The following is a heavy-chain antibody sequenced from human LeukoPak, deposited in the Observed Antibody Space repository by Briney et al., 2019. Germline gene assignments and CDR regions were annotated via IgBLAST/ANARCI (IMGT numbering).Heavy chain of an antibody. D-gene: IGHD2-15*01. J-gene: IGHJ4*02. V-gene: IGHV4-30-4*01. Sequence: PSQTLSLTCTVSGDSINSGDYYWSWIRQPPGNGLEWIEYIYYSGSTYYNPSLKSRVTISVDTSKNQFSLKLSSVTAADTAVYYCARDNGYGQLDSWGQGTLVTVSS. CDR2: IYYSGST. CDR3: ARDNGYGQLDS. CDR1: GDSINSGDYY.